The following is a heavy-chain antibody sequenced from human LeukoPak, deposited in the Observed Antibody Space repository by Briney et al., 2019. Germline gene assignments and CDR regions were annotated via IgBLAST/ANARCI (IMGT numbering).Heavy chain of an antibody. CDR1: GFTFSSYG. V-gene: IGHV3-30*03. D-gene: IGHD3-3*01. CDR2: ISYDGSNK. CDR3: ARSITIFGVVIMGSAWFDP. Sequence: GRSLRLSCAASGFTFSSYGMHWVRQAPGKGLEWVAVISYDGSNKYYADSVKGRFTISRDNSKNTLYLQMNSLRSEDTAVYYCARSITIFGVVIMGSAWFDPWGQGTLVTVSS. J-gene: IGHJ5*02.